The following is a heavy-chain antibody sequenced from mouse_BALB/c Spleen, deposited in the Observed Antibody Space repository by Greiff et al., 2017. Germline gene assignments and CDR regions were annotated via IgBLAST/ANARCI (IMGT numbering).Heavy chain of an antibody. V-gene: IGHV1-69*02. J-gene: IGHJ3*01. CDR2: IYPSDSYT. Sequence: QVQLQQPGAELVRPGASVKLSCKASGYTFTSYWINWVKQRPGQGLEWIGNIYPSDSYTNYNQKFKDKATLTVDKSSSTAYMQLSSPTSEDSAVYYCTRGEDGYYWFAYWGQGTLVTVSA. D-gene: IGHD2-3*01. CDR1: GYTFTSYW. CDR3: TRGEDGYYWFAY.